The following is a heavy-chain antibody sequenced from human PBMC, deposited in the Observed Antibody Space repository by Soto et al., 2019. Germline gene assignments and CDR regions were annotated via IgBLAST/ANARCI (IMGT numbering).Heavy chain of an antibody. D-gene: IGHD2-8*01. CDR2: FSSSSSYI. Sequence: GGSLRCSSVASGFSFSSYSMHLVRQAPGKGLAWVSFFSSSSSYIYYADSVKGRFTVSRDNAKNSLYLQMNSLRAEDTAVYYCAGNFLSCTNCVCYDYWGQGTLVTVSS. J-gene: IGHJ4*02. V-gene: IGHV3-21*01. CDR1: GFSFSSYS. CDR3: AGNFLSCTNCVCYDY.